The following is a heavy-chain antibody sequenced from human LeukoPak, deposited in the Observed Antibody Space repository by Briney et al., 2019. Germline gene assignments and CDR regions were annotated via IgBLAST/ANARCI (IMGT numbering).Heavy chain of an antibody. D-gene: IGHD4-17*01. CDR1: GFIFSTYW. CDR3: ARFRRVYGDYRFDY. Sequence: PGGSLRLSCKASGFIFSTYWMSWVRQAPGKGLEWVASIKEDESEKYYVDSVDGRFTISRGNAEHSLYLQMNSLRAEDTAFYYCARFRRVYGDYRFDYWGQGLLVAVSS. V-gene: IGHV3-7*01. J-gene: IGHJ4*02. CDR2: IKEDESEK.